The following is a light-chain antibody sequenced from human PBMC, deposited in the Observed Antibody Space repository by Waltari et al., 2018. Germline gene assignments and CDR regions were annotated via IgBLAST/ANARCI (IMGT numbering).Light chain of an antibody. V-gene: IGKV3-20*01. Sequence: IVLTQSPGTLSLSPGERATLSCRVSQSVSSSYLAWYQQKFGQAPRLLIYDASSRATGIPDRFSGSGSGTDFTLTISRLEPEDFAVYYCQQYGSALSITFGQGTRLEIK. CDR3: QQYGSALSIT. J-gene: IGKJ5*01. CDR2: DAS. CDR1: QSVSSSY.